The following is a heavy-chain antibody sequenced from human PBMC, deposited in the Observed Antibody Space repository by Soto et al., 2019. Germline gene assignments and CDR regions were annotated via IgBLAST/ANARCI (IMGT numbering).Heavy chain of an antibody. CDR3: ARLWGPLHGTSIYYFDY. Sequence: SETLSLTCTVSGGSISSSSYYWGWIRQPPGKGLEWIGSIYYSGSTYYNPSLKSRVTISVDTSKNQFSLKLSSVTAADTAVYYCARLWGPLHGTSIYYFDYWGQGTLVTVSS. V-gene: IGHV4-39*01. CDR1: GGSISSSSYY. CDR2: IYYSGST. J-gene: IGHJ4*02. D-gene: IGHD3-16*01.